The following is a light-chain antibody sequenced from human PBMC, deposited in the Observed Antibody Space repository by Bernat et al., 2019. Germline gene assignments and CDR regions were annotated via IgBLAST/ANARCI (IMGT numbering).Light chain of an antibody. CDR2: EVS. V-gene: IGLV2-23*02. J-gene: IGLJ3*02. CDR3: CSYAGSNNWV. Sequence: QSALTQPASVSGPPGQSITISCTGTSSDVGSYNLVSWYQQHPGKVPKLMIYEVSKRPSGVSNRFSGSKSGNTASLTISGLQAEDEGDYYCCSYAGSNNWVFGGGTELTVL. CDR1: SSDVGSYNL.